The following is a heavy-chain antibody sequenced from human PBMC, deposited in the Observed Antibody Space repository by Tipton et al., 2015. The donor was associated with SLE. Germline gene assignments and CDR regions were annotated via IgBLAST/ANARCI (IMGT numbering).Heavy chain of an antibody. CDR1: GFNFGIYA. V-gene: IGHV3-49*04. CDR3: ARDGAAATATYYYHYGMDV. J-gene: IGHJ6*02. Sequence: SLRLSCAASGFNFGIYAMTWVRQPPGKGLEWVGLIRANSYGGTTEYAASVNGRFTIPREDSRSLAYLQINSLRTDDTAVYYCARDGAAATATYYYHYGMDVWGHGTTVTVSS. D-gene: IGHD2-21*02. CDR2: IRANSYGGTT.